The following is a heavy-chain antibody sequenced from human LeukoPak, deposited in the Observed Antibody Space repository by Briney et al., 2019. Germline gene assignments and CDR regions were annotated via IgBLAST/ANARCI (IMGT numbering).Heavy chain of an antibody. D-gene: IGHD1-26*01. V-gene: IGHV3-74*01. CDR1: GFTFSSYW. Sequence: GGSLRLSCAGAGFTFSSYWMHSVRQAPGKGLVWVSRINSDGSSTTYADSVKGRFTISRDNATNTLYLQMNSLRAEDKAVYYCARPRIVGAKLPDWGQGTLVTVSS. J-gene: IGHJ4*02. CDR2: INSDGSST. CDR3: ARPRIVGAKLPD.